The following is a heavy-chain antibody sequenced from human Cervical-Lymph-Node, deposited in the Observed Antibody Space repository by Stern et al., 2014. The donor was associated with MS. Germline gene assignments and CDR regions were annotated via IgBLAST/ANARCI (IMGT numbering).Heavy chain of an antibody. CDR1: GYTFTSYG. D-gene: IGHD6-13*01. J-gene: IGHJ4*02. CDR2: ISAYNGET. CDR3: ARDSGYSSSWYPWYFDY. Sequence: QLVQSGAEGKKPGASVKVSCKASGYTFTSYGISWVRQAPGQGLEWMGWISAYNGETNYAQKLQGRVTMTTDTSTSTAYMELRSLRSDDTAVYYCARDSGYSSSWYPWYFDYWGQGTLVTVSS. V-gene: IGHV1-18*01.